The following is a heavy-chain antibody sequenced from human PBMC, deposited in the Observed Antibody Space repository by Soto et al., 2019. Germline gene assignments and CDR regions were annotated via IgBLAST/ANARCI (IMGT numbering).Heavy chain of an antibody. CDR2: IYYSGST. D-gene: IGHD2-8*01. V-gene: IGHV4-59*01. J-gene: IGHJ4*02. CDR3: ASRNGADFDS. CDR1: GGSISSYY. Sequence: QVQLQESGPGLVKPSETLSLTCTVSGGSISSYYWSWIRQPPGKGLEWIGYIYYSGSTNYNPSLRSRVGLSVETAKNQWSLMLRSLAAADKAVYYFASRNGADFDSWGQGTLVTVSS.